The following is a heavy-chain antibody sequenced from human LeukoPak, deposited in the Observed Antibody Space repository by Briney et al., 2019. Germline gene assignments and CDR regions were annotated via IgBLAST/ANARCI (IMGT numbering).Heavy chain of an antibody. CDR1: GGTFSSYA. CDR2: IIPIFGTA. J-gene: IGHJ4*02. CDR3: ARGGDAFGYSSSWFDY. V-gene: IGHV1-69*05. Sequence: GASVKVSCKASGGTFSSYAISWVRQAPGQGLEWMGGIIPIFGTANYAQKFQGRVTITTDESTSTAYMELSSLRSEDTAVYYCARGGDAFGYSSSWFDYWGQGTLVTVSS. D-gene: IGHD6-13*01.